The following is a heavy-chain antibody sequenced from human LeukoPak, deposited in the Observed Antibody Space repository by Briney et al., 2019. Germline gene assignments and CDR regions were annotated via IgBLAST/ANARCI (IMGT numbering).Heavy chain of an antibody. CDR2: TNPNGGGT. V-gene: IGHV1-46*01. J-gene: IGHJ4*02. CDR1: GYTFTSYY. Sequence: GASVKVSCKASGYTFTSYYMHWVRQAPGQGIEWMGITNPNGGGTNYAQKFQGRVTMTRDASTSTVYMELSSLRSEDTAVYYCARGGLGSGSYTFFDYWGQGTLVTVSS. D-gene: IGHD1-26*01. CDR3: ARGGLGSGSYTFFDY.